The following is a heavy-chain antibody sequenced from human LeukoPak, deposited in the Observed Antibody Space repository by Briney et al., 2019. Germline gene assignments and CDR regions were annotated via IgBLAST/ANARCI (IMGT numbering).Heavy chain of an antibody. CDR3: ATDRRSYGDYDYFDY. J-gene: IGHJ4*02. CDR1: GGSISSGGYY. D-gene: IGHD4-17*01. Sequence: PSQTLSLTCTVSGGSISSGGYYWSWIRQHPGKGLEWIGYIYYSGSTYYNPSLKSRVTISVDTSKNQFSLKLSSVTAADTAVYYCATDRRSYGDYDYFDYLGQGTLVTVSS. V-gene: IGHV4-31*03. CDR2: IYYSGST.